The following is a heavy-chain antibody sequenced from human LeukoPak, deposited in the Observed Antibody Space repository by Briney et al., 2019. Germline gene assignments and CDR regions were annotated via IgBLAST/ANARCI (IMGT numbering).Heavy chain of an antibody. Sequence: PSETLSLICAVYGGSFSDYYWNWIRQPPGKGLEWIGEINHSGSTNYNPSLKSRVTISVDTSKNQFSLKLSSVTAADTAVYYCASQAVAGHPREQFDFWGQGTLVTVSS. V-gene: IGHV4-34*01. J-gene: IGHJ4*02. CDR2: INHSGST. CDR1: GGSFSDYY. CDR3: ASQAVAGHPREQFDF. D-gene: IGHD6-19*01.